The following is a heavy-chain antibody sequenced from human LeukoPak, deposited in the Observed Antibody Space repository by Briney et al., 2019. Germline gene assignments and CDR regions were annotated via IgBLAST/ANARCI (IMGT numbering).Heavy chain of an antibody. CDR3: ARVPAMGVGADAFDI. Sequence: ASVKVSGKASGYTFTSYAMHWVRQAPGQRLEWMGWINAGNDNTKYSQKFQGRVTITRDTSASTAYMELSSLRSEDTAVYYCARVPAMGVGADAFDIWGQGTMVTVSS. CDR1: GYTFTSYA. V-gene: IGHV1-3*01. CDR2: INAGNDNT. J-gene: IGHJ3*02. D-gene: IGHD1-26*01.